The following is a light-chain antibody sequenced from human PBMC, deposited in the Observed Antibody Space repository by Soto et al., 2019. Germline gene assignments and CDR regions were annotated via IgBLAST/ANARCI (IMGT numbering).Light chain of an antibody. CDR2: AAS. J-gene: IGKJ4*01. V-gene: IGKV1-9*01. Sequence: DIQLTQSPSFLSASVGDRVTITCRASQGISSYLAWYQQKPGKAPKLLIYAASTLQSGVPSRFSDSGSGTEFTLTISSLQPEDFATYYCQQLNSYPFTFGGGTKVEIK. CDR3: QQLNSYPFT. CDR1: QGISSY.